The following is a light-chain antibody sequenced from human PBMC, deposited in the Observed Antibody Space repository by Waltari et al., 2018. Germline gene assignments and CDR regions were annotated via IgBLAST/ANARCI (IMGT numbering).Light chain of an antibody. CDR3: QQYDSTPYT. Sequence: DIVMTQSPDSLALSLGERATINCKSSQSVLYSSNNKNYLAWYQQKPGQPPRLLIYWASTLESGVPDRFSGSGSGTDFTLTISSLQAEDVAVYYCQQYDSTPYTFGQGTKLEIK. J-gene: IGKJ2*01. V-gene: IGKV4-1*01. CDR2: WAS. CDR1: QSVLYSSNNKNY.